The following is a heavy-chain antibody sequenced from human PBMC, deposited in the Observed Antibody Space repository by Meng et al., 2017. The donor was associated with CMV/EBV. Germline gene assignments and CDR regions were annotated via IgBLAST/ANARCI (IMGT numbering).Heavy chain of an antibody. CDR2: TNYKSKWYN. CDR1: GDSVSINSAA. V-gene: IGHV6-1*01. J-gene: IGHJ5*02. CDR3: AGDPNTPGSYQFDR. D-gene: IGHD1-1*01. Sequence: SETLSLTCVISGDSVSINSAAWNWIRQSPSRGLEWLGRTNYKSKWYNDYAVSVKSRISINLETSKNEFSLQLNTVTPEDTAVYYCAGDPNTPGSYQFDRWGQGTVVTVSS.